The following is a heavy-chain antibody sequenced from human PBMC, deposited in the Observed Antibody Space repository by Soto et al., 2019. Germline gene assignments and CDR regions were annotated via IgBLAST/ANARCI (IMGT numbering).Heavy chain of an antibody. V-gene: IGHV3-74*01. Sequence: PGGSLRLSCAASGFTFSSYWMHWVRQAPGKGLVWVSRINSDGSSTSYADSVKGRFTISRDNAKNTLYLQMNSLRAEDTAVYYCARDSGNIVAAAYYGMDVWGQGTTVTVSS. CDR1: GFTFSSYW. CDR2: INSDGSST. CDR3: ARDSGNIVAAAYYGMDV. J-gene: IGHJ6*02. D-gene: IGHD5-12*01.